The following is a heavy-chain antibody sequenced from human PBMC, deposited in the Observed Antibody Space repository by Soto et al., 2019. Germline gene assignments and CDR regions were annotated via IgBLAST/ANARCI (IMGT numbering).Heavy chain of an antibody. V-gene: IGHV3-23*01. D-gene: IGHD3-10*01. Sequence: EVQLLESGGGLVQPGGSLRLSCAASGFTFSVYDMSWVRQAPGTGLQWVSSISGSGGTTDHADSVKGRFSISRDNSKNTVHLQMNSLRAEDTATYYCAKGLGSNFPDYWGQGTLVTVSS. CDR1: GFTFSVYD. J-gene: IGHJ4*02. CDR2: ISGSGGTT. CDR3: AKGLGSNFPDY.